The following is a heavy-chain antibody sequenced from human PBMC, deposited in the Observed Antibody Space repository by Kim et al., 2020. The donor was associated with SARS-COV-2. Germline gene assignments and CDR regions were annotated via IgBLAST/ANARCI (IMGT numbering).Heavy chain of an antibody. D-gene: IGHD6-13*01. V-gene: IGHV4-59*13. J-gene: IGHJ6*02. CDR1: GGSISSYY. CDR2: IYYSGST. CDR3: ARTAADDYYYYGMDV. Sequence: SETLSLTCTVSGGSISSYYWSWIRQPPGKGLEWIGYIYYSGSTNYNPSLKSRVTISVDTSKNQFSLKLSSVTAADTAVYYCARTAADDYYYYGMDVWGQG.